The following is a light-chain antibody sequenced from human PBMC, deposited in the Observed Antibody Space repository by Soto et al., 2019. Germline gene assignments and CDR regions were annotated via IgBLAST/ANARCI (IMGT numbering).Light chain of an antibody. CDR3: QQYNNWPET. J-gene: IGKJ1*01. Sequence: EIVMTQSPATLSVSPGERATLSCRASQSVSINLAWYQQKPGQAPRLLIYGASTRATGIPARFSGSGSGTEFTLTNSSLQSEDFAVYYCQQYNNWPETFGQGTKVEI. V-gene: IGKV3-15*01. CDR2: GAS. CDR1: QSVSIN.